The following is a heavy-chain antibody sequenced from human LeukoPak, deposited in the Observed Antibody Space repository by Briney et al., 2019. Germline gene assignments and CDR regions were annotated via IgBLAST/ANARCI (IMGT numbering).Heavy chain of an antibody. CDR2: IYTSGST. D-gene: IGHD3-16*01. J-gene: IGHJ4*02. V-gene: IGHV4-61*02. Sequence: PSETLSLTCTVSGGSISSGSYYWSWIRQPAGKGLEWIGRIYTSGSTNYNPSLKSRVTISVDTSKNQFSLKLSSVTAADTAVYYCAANAWGELYFRDDYWGQGTLVTVSS. CDR3: AANAWGELYFRDDY. CDR1: GGSISSGSYY.